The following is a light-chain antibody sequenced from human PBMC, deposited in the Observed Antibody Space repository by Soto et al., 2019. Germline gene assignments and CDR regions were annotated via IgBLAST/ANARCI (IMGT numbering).Light chain of an antibody. J-gene: IGKJ5*01. V-gene: IGKV1-39*01. CDR3: QQSYSTPST. CDR1: QSISSY. CDR2: AAS. Sequence: DIQMTQSPSSLSASVGHRVTITCRASQSISSYLNWYQQKPGKSPMLLIYAASTLQSGVTSRFSGGGSGTDFTLTISRLQTEDFATYYCQQSYSTPSTVGQGTRLDIK.